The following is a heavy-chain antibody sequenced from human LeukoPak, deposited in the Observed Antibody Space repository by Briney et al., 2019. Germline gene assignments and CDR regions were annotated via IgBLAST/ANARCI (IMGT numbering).Heavy chain of an antibody. CDR1: GASINSYY. V-gene: IGHV4-59*01. CDR3: ARAPPWDGGDY. D-gene: IGHD4-23*01. J-gene: IGHJ4*02. CDR2: IYYTGSA. Sequence: SETLSLTCSVSGASINSYYWSWIRQPQGKGLEWIGYIYYTGSANYNPSLKSRVSISVDTSKNQFSLKLSSVTAADTAVYYCARAPPWDGGDYWGQGILVTVSS.